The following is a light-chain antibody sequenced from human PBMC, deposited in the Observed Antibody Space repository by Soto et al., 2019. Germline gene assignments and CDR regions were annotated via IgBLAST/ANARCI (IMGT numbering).Light chain of an antibody. CDR1: QSISSSF. V-gene: IGKV3-20*01. CDR3: QQYNNWLALT. Sequence: EIVLTQSPGILSLSPGERASLSCGASQSISSSFLAWYQQKPGQAPRLLIYGASSRATGIPDRFSGTGSETDFTLTISRLEPEDFAVYYCQQYNNWLALTFGGGTKVDIK. J-gene: IGKJ4*01. CDR2: GAS.